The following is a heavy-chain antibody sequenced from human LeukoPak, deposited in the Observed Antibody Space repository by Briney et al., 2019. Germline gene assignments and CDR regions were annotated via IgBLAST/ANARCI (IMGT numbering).Heavy chain of an antibody. V-gene: IGHV4-30-2*01. CDR3: ARVGATATREDAFDI. D-gene: IGHD1-26*01. CDR2: IYHSGST. CDR1: GGSISSGGYY. Sequence: PSETLSLTCTVSGGSISSGGYYWSWIRQPPGKGLEWIGEIYHSGSTNYNPSLKSRVTISVDKSKNQFSLKLSSVTAADTAVYYCARVGATATREDAFDIWGQGTMVTVSS. J-gene: IGHJ3*02.